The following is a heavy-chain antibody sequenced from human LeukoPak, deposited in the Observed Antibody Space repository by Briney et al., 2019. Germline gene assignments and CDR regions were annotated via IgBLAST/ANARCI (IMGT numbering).Heavy chain of an antibody. CDR1: GYTFTGYY. J-gene: IGHJ4*02. D-gene: IGHD6-19*01. CDR3: ARHLPHSSGWDPEDY. CDR2: INPNSGGT. Sequence: ASVKVSCKASGYTFTGYYMHWVRQAPGQGLEWMGWINPNSGGTNYAQKFQGRVTMTRDTSISTAYMELSRLRSDDTAVYYCARHLPHSSGWDPEDYWGQGTLVTVSS. V-gene: IGHV1-2*02.